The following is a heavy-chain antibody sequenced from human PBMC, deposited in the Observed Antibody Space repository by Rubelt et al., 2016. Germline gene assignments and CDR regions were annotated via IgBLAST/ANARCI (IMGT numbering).Heavy chain of an antibody. V-gene: IGHV1-2*06. Sequence: QVQLVQSGAEVKKPGASVKVSCKTSGYTFTGYYMHWVRQAPGQGLEWMGRINPNSGDTNYAQKFQGRVTMTRDTSITTAYMELGSLRSDDTAMDYCARPYNWNDGPLFDYWGQGTLVTVSS. CDR2: INPNSGDT. CDR3: ARPYNWNDGPLFDY. CDR1: GYTFTGYY. D-gene: IGHD1-20*01. J-gene: IGHJ4*02.